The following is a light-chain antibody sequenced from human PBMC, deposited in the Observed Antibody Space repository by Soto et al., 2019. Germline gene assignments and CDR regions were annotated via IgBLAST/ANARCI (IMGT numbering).Light chain of an antibody. V-gene: IGLV3-1*01. J-gene: IGLJ2*01. CDR1: KLGDKY. CDR3: QAWDSSTVV. CDR2: EDN. Sequence: SYELIQPPSVSVSPGQTVSITCSGDKLGDKYACWYQQKPRQSPVVVIYEDNRRPSGIPERFSGSNSGNTATLTISGTQTIDEADYYCQAWDSSTVVFGGGTKLPS.